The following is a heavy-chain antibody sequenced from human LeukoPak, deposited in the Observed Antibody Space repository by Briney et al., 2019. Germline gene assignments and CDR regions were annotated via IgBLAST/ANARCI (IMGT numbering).Heavy chain of an antibody. Sequence: HPGGSLRLSCVAPGFTFSNSAMSWVRQAPGKGLEWVSAISGGGGTTYYADSVKGRFTISRDNSKSTLFLEMNSLGVEDTALYYCAKGYVTSGYFDYWGQGTLVTVSS. J-gene: IGHJ4*02. V-gene: IGHV3-23*01. D-gene: IGHD3-16*01. CDR1: GFTFSNSA. CDR2: ISGGGGTT. CDR3: AKGYVTSGYFDY.